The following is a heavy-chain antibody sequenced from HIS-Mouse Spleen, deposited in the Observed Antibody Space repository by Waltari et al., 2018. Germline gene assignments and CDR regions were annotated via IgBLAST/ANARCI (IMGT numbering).Heavy chain of an antibody. Sequence: QVTLRESGPALVKPTQTLTLTCTFSGFSLSTSGMCVSWIRQPPGKALEWLARSDWDDDKYYSTYLKTRLTISRDTSKNKVGLTMTNMDPLDTATYYCARIAEGYTSGWYAFDYWGQGTLVTVSS. CDR1: GFSLSTSGMC. J-gene: IGHJ4*02. D-gene: IGHD6-19*01. CDR2: SDWDDDK. V-gene: IGHV2-70*15. CDR3: ARIAEGYTSGWYAFDY.